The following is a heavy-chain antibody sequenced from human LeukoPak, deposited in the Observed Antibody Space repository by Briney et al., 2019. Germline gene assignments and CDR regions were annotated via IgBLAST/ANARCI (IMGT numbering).Heavy chain of an antibody. CDR1: GGTFSSYA. Sequence: SVKVSCKASGGTFSSYAISWVRQAPGQGLEWMGRIIPIFGTANYAQKFQGRVTITTDESTSTAYMELSSLRSEDTAVYYCARGFRAARLRGEAFDILGQGTMVTVSS. CDR3: ARGFRAARLRGEAFDI. CDR2: IIPIFGTA. J-gene: IGHJ3*02. V-gene: IGHV1-69*05. D-gene: IGHD6-6*01.